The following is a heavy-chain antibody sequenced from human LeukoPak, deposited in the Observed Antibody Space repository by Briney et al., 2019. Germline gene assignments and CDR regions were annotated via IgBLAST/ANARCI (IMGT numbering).Heavy chain of an antibody. Sequence: ASVKVSCKASGYTFTSYAMHWVRQAPGQRLEWMGWINAGNGNTKYSQKFQGRVTITRDTSASTAFMELSSLRSEDTAVYYCARDRTYNWFDPWGQGTLVTVSS. CDR2: INAGNGNT. J-gene: IGHJ5*02. V-gene: IGHV1-3*01. CDR1: GYTFTSYA. CDR3: ARDRTYNWFDP.